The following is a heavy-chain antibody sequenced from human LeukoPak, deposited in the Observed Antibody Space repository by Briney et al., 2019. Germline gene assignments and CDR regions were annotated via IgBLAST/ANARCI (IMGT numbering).Heavy chain of an antibody. J-gene: IGHJ6*03. D-gene: IGHD4-23*01. V-gene: IGHV4-38-2*02. CDR1: GYSISSGYY. Sequence: SETLSLTCTVSGYSISSGYYWGWIRQPPGKGLEWIGSIYHSGSTYYNPSLKSRVTISVDTSKNQFSLKLSSVTAADTAVYYCARDYGGNSPLVGYYYYYYMDVWGKGTTVTVSS. CDR2: IYHSGST. CDR3: ARDYGGNSPLVGYYYYYYMDV.